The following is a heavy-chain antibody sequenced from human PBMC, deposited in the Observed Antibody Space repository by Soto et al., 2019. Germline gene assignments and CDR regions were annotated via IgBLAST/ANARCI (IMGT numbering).Heavy chain of an antibody. J-gene: IGHJ3*01. CDR3: ATLGGYTY. CDR2: INHSGST. Sequence: SETLSLTCSVYGGSFSGYYWSWIRQPPGKGLEWIGEINHSGSTNYNPSLKSRVTISVDTSKNQFSLKLSSVTAADTAVYYCATLGGYTYWGQGTMVTVSS. CDR1: GGSFSGYY. V-gene: IGHV4-34*01. D-gene: IGHD5-18*01.